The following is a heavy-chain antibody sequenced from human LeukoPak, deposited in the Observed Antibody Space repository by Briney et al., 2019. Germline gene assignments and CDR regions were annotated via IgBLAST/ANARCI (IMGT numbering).Heavy chain of an antibody. Sequence: QPGGSLRLSCAASGFTFSSYEMNWVRQAPGKGLEWVSYISSSGSTIYYADSVKGRFTISRDNAKNSLYLQMNSLRAEDTALYYCAQIAAAGPSIIKYFQHWGQGTLVTVSS. D-gene: IGHD6-13*01. CDR3: AQIAAAGPSIIKYFQH. J-gene: IGHJ1*01. CDR2: ISSSGSTI. V-gene: IGHV3-48*03. CDR1: GFTFSSYE.